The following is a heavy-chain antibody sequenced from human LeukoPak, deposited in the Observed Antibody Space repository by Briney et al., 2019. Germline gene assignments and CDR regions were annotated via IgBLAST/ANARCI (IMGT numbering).Heavy chain of an antibody. J-gene: IGHJ5*02. CDR1: GFTFSNYA. Sequence: PGGSLRLSCAASGFTFSNYAMTWVRQAPGKGLEWVSGISGGGGNTYYADSVKGRFTISRDNSKKTVHLQMGSLRAEVTAVYYCAKGGRDTGGNWFDPWGQGTLVTVSS. CDR2: ISGGGGNT. D-gene: IGHD2-8*02. V-gene: IGHV3-23*01. CDR3: AKGGRDTGGNWFDP.